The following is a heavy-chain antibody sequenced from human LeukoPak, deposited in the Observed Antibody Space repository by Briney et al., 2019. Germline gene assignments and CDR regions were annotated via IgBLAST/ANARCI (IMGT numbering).Heavy chain of an antibody. V-gene: IGHV4-59*01. CDR3: ARGNYGDYNLRPFDY. D-gene: IGHD4-17*01. CDR1: GGSISSYY. CDR2: IYYSGST. J-gene: IGHJ4*02. Sequence: SETLSLTCTVSGGSISSYYWSWIRQPPGKGLEWIGYIYYSGSTNHNPSLKSRVTISVDTSKNQFSLKLSSVTAADTAVYYCARGNYGDYNLRPFDYWGQGTLVTVSS.